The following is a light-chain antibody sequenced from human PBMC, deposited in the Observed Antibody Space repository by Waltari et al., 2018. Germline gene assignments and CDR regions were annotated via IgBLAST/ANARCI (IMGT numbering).Light chain of an antibody. CDR3: QSPDTSGTYL. CDR1: TLPRQY. V-gene: IGLV3-25*03. Sequence: SSELTQPPSVSVSPGQTARSTRSGGTLPRQYASWYQQKPGQAPVLVIYKDNERPSGIPERFSGSISGTVVTLVISGVQAEDEADYYCQSPDTSGTYLFGGGTKLTVL. J-gene: IGLJ3*02. CDR2: KDN.